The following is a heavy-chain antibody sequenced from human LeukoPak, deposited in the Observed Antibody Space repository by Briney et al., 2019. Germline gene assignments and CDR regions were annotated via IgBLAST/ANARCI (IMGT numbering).Heavy chain of an antibody. J-gene: IGHJ4*02. Sequence: LPGGSVRRSCAGSGFTFSSYAMRWVRQAPGKGREWGSAISGSGGSTYYADSVKGRFTISRANSKNTLDLQLNSLRAEDTAVYYCANAGVFMVRGVSFDYWGRGPLVTVSS. CDR2: ISGSGGST. CDR3: ANAGVFMVRGVSFDY. CDR1: GFTFSSYA. D-gene: IGHD3-10*01. V-gene: IGHV3-23*01.